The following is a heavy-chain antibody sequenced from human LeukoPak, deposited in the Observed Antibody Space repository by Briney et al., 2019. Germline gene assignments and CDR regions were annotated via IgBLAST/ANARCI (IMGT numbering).Heavy chain of an antibody. J-gene: IGHJ3*02. Sequence: SETLSLTCTVSGGSISSYYWSWLRQPAGKGLEWIGRIYTSGSTNYNPSLKSRVAISVDTSKNQFSLKLSSVTAADTAVYYCARTFGVPIAAFDIWGQGTMVTVSS. D-gene: IGHD3-3*01. V-gene: IGHV4-4*07. CDR1: GGSISSYY. CDR3: ARTFGVPIAAFDI. CDR2: IYTSGST.